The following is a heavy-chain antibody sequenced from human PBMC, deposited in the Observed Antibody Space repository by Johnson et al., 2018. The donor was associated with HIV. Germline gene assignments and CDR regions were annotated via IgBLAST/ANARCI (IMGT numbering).Heavy chain of an antibody. J-gene: IGHJ3*02. CDR1: GFIFSRYG. D-gene: IGHD3-22*01. V-gene: IGHV3-33*03. Sequence: QVQLVESGGGVVQPGRSLRLSCAASGFIFSRYGMHWVRQAPGKGLEWVAVLSYDGSNKYFADSVKGRFTISRDNAKNSLYLQMSSLRAEDTAVYYCAKHSSGYRDAVDIWGQGTMVTVSS. CDR3: AKHSSGYRDAVDI. CDR2: LSYDGSNK.